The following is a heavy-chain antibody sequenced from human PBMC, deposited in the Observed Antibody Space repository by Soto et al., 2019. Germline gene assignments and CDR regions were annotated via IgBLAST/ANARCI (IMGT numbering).Heavy chain of an antibody. J-gene: IGHJ4*02. CDR1: GFTFNNYA. CDR3: AKGRGGSGSLTPRVDF. D-gene: IGHD3-10*01. Sequence: EVQLLESGGGLVQPGGSLRLSCAASGFTFNNYAMTWVRQAPGKGLEWVSAISGGGDTTSYADSVKGRFTVSRDGSKNALYLQMSSLRAEDPALYYCAKGRGGSGSLTPRVDFWGQGILVTVSS. CDR2: ISGGGDTT. V-gene: IGHV3-23*01.